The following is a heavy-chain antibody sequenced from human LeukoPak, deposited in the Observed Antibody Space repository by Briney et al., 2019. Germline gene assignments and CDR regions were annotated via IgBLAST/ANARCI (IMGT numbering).Heavy chain of an antibody. J-gene: IGHJ3*02. CDR2: ISSDGNTQ. V-gene: IGHV3-30-3*01. D-gene: IGHD1-26*01. Sequence: GGSLRLSCAASGFTFSSYAMHWVRQAPGKGLDWAAVISSDGNTQYYADSVKGRFTISRDNSNNTLYLQMYSLRADDTAIYYCARRRIVGSTDDAFDIWGQGTMVTLSS. CDR1: GFTFSSYA. CDR3: ARRRIVGSTDDAFDI.